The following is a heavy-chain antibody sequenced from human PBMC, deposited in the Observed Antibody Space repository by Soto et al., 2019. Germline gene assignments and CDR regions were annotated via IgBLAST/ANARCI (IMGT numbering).Heavy chain of an antibody. Sequence: SVKVSCKASGGTFSSYAISWVRQAPGQGLEWMGGIIPIFGTANYAQKFQGRVTITADESTSTAYMELSSLRSEDTAVYYCARTNWNDVLSGPWGQGTLVTVYS. CDR2: IIPIFGTA. V-gene: IGHV1-69*13. J-gene: IGHJ5*02. CDR3: ARTNWNDVLSGP. D-gene: IGHD1-20*01. CDR1: GGTFSSYA.